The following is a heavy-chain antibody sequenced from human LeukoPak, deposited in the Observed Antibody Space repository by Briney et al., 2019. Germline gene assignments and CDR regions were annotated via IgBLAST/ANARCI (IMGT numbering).Heavy chain of an antibody. CDR3: ARGPHCSGGSCYSAYYYGMDV. CDR2: INHSGST. J-gene: IGHJ6*02. D-gene: IGHD2-15*01. CDR1: GGSFSGYY. V-gene: IGHV4-34*01. Sequence: PSETLSLTCAVYGGSFSGYYWSWIRQPPGKGLEWIGEINHSGSTNYNPSLKSRVTISVDTSKNQFSLKLSSVTAADTAVYYCARGPHCSGGSCYSAYYYGMDVWGQGTTVTVSS.